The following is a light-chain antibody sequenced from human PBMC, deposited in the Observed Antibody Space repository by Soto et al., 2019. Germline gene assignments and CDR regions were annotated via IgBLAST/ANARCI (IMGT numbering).Light chain of an antibody. V-gene: IGKV3-11*01. CDR1: QIVTRN. CDR3: QQRGNWPPT. Sequence: EIVLAQSPATLSLSPWERAALSCVASQIVTRNLSWYQQKPVQAPSLLSYDASNMSTGIPARFSGSGSGTAFTLTISSLEPEDFAVYYCQQRGNWPPTFGPGTKVDIK. CDR2: DAS. J-gene: IGKJ3*01.